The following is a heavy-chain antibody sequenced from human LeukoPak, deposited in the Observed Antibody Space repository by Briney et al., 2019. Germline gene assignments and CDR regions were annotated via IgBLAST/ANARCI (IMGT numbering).Heavy chain of an antibody. CDR3: APRPTRLLVVRFFDY. Sequence: GGSLRLSCAASGFTFSSYAMSWVRQAPGKGLEWVSAISGSGGSTYYADSVKGRFTISRDNSKNTLYLQMNSLRAEDTAVYYCAPRPTRLLVVRFFDYWGQGTLVTVSS. J-gene: IGHJ4*02. V-gene: IGHV3-23*01. D-gene: IGHD2-15*01. CDR1: GFTFSSYA. CDR2: ISGSGGST.